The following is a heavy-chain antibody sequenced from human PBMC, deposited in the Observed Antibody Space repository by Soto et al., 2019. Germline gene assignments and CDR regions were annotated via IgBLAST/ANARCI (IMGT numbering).Heavy chain of an antibody. J-gene: IGHJ4*02. Sequence: PXETLSLTCAVYGGSFSGYYWSWIRQPPGKGLEWIGEINHSGSTNYNPSLKSRVTISVDTSKNQFSLKLSSVTAADTAVYYCARFTMRSPFVDYWGQGTLVTVSS. D-gene: IGHD2-15*01. CDR3: ARFTMRSPFVDY. CDR1: GGSFSGYY. CDR2: INHSGST. V-gene: IGHV4-34*01.